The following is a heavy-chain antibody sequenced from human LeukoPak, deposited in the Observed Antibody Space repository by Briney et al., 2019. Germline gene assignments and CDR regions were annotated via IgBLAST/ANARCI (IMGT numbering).Heavy chain of an antibody. CDR3: ARSLRSGGSDPLQNWFDP. D-gene: IGHD2-15*01. CDR2: INPNSGGT. CDR1: GYTFTGCY. V-gene: IGHV1-2*02. Sequence: ASVKVSCKASGYTFTGCYMHWVRQAPGQGLEWMGWINPNSGGTNYAQKFQGRVTMTRDTSISTAYMELSRLRSDDTAVYYCARSLRSGGSDPLQNWFDPWGQGTLVTVSS. J-gene: IGHJ5*02.